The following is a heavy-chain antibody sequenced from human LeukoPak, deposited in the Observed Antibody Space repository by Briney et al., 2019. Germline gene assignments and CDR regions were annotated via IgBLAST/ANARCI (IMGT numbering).Heavy chain of an antibody. CDR2: IYSGGST. CDR1: GFTVSSNY. D-gene: IGHD6-13*01. Sequence: PGGSLRLSCAASGFTVSSNYMSWVRQAPGKGLEWVSVIYSGGSTYYADSVKGRFTISRDNSKSTLYLQMNSLRAEDTAVYYCYYSSRGGHFDYWGQGTPVTVSS. CDR3: YYSSRGGHFDY. V-gene: IGHV3-66*01. J-gene: IGHJ4*02.